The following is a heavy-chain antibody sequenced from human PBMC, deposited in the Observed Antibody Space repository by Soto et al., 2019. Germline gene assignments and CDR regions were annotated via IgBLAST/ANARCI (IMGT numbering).Heavy chain of an antibody. J-gene: IGHJ4*02. CDR1: GFTLSSFE. D-gene: IGHD6-6*01. CDR2: IGRSGETI. CDR3: ARGSRGGAARRPTFYY. Sequence: GSQRLFGGDAGFTLSSFEMNWVRQTPGKGLEWLSYIGRSGETIYYADSVKGRFTISRDNAKSSLFLQMTGLRDEDTGIYYCARGSRGGAARRPTFYYWGRGTLVTVSS. V-gene: IGHV3-48*03.